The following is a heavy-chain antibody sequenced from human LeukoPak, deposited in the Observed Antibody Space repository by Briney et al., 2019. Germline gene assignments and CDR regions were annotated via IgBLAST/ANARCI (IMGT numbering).Heavy chain of an antibody. CDR3: ARGTLSWDHYYYYGMDV. Sequence: ASVKVSCMASGGTFSSYAISWVRQAPGQGLEWMGGIIPIFGTANYAQKFQGRVTITADKSTSTAYMELSSLRSEDTAVYYCARGTLSWDHYYYYGMDVWGKGTTVTVSS. CDR2: IIPIFGTA. V-gene: IGHV1-69*06. D-gene: IGHD6-13*01. CDR1: GGTFSSYA. J-gene: IGHJ6*04.